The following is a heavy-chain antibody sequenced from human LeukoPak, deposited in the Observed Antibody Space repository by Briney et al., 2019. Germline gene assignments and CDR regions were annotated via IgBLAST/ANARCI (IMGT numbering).Heavy chain of an antibody. Sequence: GGSLRLSCAASGFTFSSFWMSWVRQAPGKGLEWVANIKQDGYEKYYVDSVRGRFTISRDNAKNSLYLQMNSLSTKDTAVYYCAKAMTLGLYHYYYMDVWGKGTTVTVSS. J-gene: IGHJ6*03. CDR1: GFTFSSFW. V-gene: IGHV3-7*03. D-gene: IGHD2/OR15-2a*01. CDR3: AKAMTLGLYHYYYMDV. CDR2: IKQDGYEK.